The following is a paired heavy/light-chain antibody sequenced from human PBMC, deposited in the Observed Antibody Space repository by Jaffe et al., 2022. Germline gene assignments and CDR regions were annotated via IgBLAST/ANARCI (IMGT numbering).Light chain of an antibody. CDR3: CSYAGSYTLYV. J-gene: IGLJ1*01. CDR2: DVS. CDR1: SSDVGGYNY. V-gene: IGLV2-11*01. Sequence: QSALTQPRSVSGSPGQSVTISCTGTSSDVGGYNYVSWYQQHPGKAPKLMIYDVSKRPSGVPDRFSGSKSGNTASLTISGLQAEDEADYYCCSYAGSYTLYVFGTGTKVTVL.
Heavy chain of an antibody. CDR1: GGTFSSYA. CDR2: IIPIFGTA. J-gene: IGHJ4*02. V-gene: IGHV1-69*05. CDR3: ARVIRDLAGVDYGSRPYYFDY. Sequence: QVQLVQSGAEVKKPGSSVKVSCKASGGTFSSYAISWVRQAPGQGLEWMGGIIPIFGTANYAQKFQGRVTITTDESTSTAYMELSSLRSEDTAVYYCARVIRDLAGVDYGSRPYYFDYWGQGTLVTVSS. D-gene: IGHD3-10*01.